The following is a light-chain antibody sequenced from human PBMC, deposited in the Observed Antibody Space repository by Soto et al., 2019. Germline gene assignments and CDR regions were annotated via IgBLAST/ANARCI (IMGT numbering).Light chain of an antibody. Sequence: EIVLTQSPATMSLSPGESATVSCRASESIEKYLGWYQQKPGQAPRLLIWDASHRATGIPARFSGSGSGTDFTLTISSLEPEDAAVYYCQERTDAWTRTFGQGTKLEIK. CDR2: DAS. J-gene: IGKJ2*01. CDR1: ESIEKY. CDR3: QERTDAWTRT. V-gene: IGKV3-11*01.